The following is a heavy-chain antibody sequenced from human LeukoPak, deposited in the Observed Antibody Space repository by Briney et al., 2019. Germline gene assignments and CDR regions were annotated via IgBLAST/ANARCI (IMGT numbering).Heavy chain of an antibody. J-gene: IGHJ4*02. Sequence: SETLSLTCAVSGYSISSGYYWGWIRQPPGKGLEWIGSIYHSGSTYYNPSLKSRVTISVGTSKNQFSLKLSSVTAADTAVYYCARGEQQLAIDYWGQGTLVTVSS. D-gene: IGHD6-13*01. CDR2: IYHSGST. CDR3: ARGEQQLAIDY. CDR1: GYSISSGYY. V-gene: IGHV4-38-2*01.